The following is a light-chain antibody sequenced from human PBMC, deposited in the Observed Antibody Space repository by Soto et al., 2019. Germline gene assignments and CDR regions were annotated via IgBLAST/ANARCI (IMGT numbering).Light chain of an antibody. Sequence: QSVLTQPASVSGSPGQSITISCTGTSSDVGGYNYVSWYQQHPGKVPKLMIYEVSNRPSGVSNRFSGSKSGNTASLTISGPRGGDEADYYSNSYKTPPPGVLEPGT. CDR3: NSYKTPPPGV. CDR1: SSDVGGYNY. V-gene: IGLV2-14*01. CDR2: EVS. J-gene: IGLJ1*01.